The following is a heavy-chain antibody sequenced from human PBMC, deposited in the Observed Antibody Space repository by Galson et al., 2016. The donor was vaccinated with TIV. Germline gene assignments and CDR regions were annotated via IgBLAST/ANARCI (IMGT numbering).Heavy chain of an antibody. CDR2: IYYSGNT. CDR1: GGSISNGDYS. D-gene: IGHD3-16*01. V-gene: IGHV4-30-4*01. Sequence: TLSLTCTVSGGSISNGDYSWSWIRQPPGKGPECIGYIYYSGNTNYKPSLESRVTISVDRSKNQFSLKLRSVTAADTAAYYCARVGLKYYYGLDVWGQGTTVTVSS. CDR3: ARVGLKYYYGLDV. J-gene: IGHJ6*02.